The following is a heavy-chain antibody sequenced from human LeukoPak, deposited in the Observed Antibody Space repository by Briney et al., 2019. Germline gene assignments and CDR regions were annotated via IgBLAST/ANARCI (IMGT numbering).Heavy chain of an antibody. CDR1: GGSISSGGYY. V-gene: IGHV4-31*03. D-gene: IGHD2-2*01. J-gene: IGHJ5*02. CDR2: IYYSGST. Sequence: PSQTLSLTCTVSGGSISSGGYYWSWIRQHPGKGLEWIGYIYYSGSTYYNPSLKSRVTISVDTPKNQFSLKLSSVTAADTAVYYCARAAYQLPTPWFDPWGQGTLVTVSS. CDR3: ARAAYQLPTPWFDP.